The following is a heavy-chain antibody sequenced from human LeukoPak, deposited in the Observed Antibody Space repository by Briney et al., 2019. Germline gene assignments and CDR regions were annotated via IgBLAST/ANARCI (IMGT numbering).Heavy chain of an antibody. CDR1: GGSISSGGHY. CDR2: IYYYGST. J-gene: IGHJ3*02. CDR3: ARTASALAAAGAGGGFDI. D-gene: IGHD6-13*01. V-gene: IGHV4-31*03. Sequence: SQTLSLTCTVSGGSISSGGHYWGWIRQHPGKGLEWIGYIYYYGSTYYNPSLKSRVTISVDTSKNQFSLKLGSVTAADTAVYYCARTASALAAAGAGGGFDIWGQGTMVTVSS.